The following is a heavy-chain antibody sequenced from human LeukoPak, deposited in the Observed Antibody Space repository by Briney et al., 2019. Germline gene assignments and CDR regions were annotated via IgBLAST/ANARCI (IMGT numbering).Heavy chain of an antibody. CDR2: ISSSGSTI. V-gene: IGHV3-48*01. CDR3: ARDISSGWDDAFDI. J-gene: IGHJ3*02. Sequence: GGSLRLSCAASGFTFSNYSMYWVRQAPGKGLEWVSYISSSGSTIYHADSVKGRFTISRDNSKNTLYLQMNSLRAEDTAVYYCARDISSGWDDAFDIWGQGTMVTVSS. D-gene: IGHD6-19*01. CDR1: GFTFSNYS.